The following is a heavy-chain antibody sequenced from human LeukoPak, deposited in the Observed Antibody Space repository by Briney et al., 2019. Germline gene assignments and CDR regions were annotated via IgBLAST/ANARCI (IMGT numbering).Heavy chain of an antibody. CDR1: GFTFSSYW. D-gene: IGHD5-12*01. V-gene: IGHV3-74*01. CDR2: IKPDGSSM. Sequence: GGSLRLSCAASGFTFSSYWMTWVRQAPGKGPVWVSRIKPDGSSMSYADSVQGRFTISRDNAKNTLYLQMNSLRAEDTAVYYCATLYGGSTDYWGQGTLVTVSS. J-gene: IGHJ4*02. CDR3: ATLYGGSTDY.